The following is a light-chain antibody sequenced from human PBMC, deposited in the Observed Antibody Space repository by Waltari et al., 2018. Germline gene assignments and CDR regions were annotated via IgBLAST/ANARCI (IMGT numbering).Light chain of an antibody. Sequence: DIQLTQSPSFLSASVGAIVTITCRASQGISSYLAWFQQKPGKAPNLLIYGASTLQSGVPSRFSGSGSGTEFTLTISSLQPEDFATYYCQQLSSYPITFGQGTRLEIK. CDR1: QGISSY. CDR2: GAS. J-gene: IGKJ5*01. CDR3: QQLSSYPIT. V-gene: IGKV1-9*01.